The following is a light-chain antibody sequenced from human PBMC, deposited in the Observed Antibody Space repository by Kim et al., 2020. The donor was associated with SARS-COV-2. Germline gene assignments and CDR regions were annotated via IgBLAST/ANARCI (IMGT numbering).Light chain of an antibody. CDR3: QHYGASPPLT. J-gene: IGKJ4*01. CDR1: QSISSSN. Sequence: PGERATLACRASQSISSSNVAWYQQTPVQAPTLLSYGASSRATGIPDRFSGSGSGTDFTLTISRLEPDDSAVYYCQHYGASPPLTFGGGTKVDIK. CDR2: GAS. V-gene: IGKV3-20*01.